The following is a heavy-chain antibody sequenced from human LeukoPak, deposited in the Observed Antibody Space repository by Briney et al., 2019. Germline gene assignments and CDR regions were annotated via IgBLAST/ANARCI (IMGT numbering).Heavy chain of an antibody. Sequence: GGSLRLSCAASGFIFSSYWMSWVRQAPGEGLEWVANVKQDGSETYYVDSVKGRSTISRDNAKNSLYLQMNSLRAEDTAVYYCARQVRGVINYFDYWGQGTLVTVSS. D-gene: IGHD3-10*01. J-gene: IGHJ4*02. CDR2: VKQDGSET. CDR3: ARQVRGVINYFDY. CDR1: GFIFSSYW. V-gene: IGHV3-7*01.